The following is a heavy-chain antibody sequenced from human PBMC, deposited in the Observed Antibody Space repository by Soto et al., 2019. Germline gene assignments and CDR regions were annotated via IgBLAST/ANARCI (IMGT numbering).Heavy chain of an antibody. CDR2: IIPRSATS. CDR1: GYTFTADA. Sequence: ASVKGSCKATGYTFTADAIAWMRQAPGQGLEWMGGIIPRSATSNYAQKFQGRVTITADESTSTDYMELSSLRSEDTAVYYCAREGLVLVPTTVNSDYYYYAMDVWGQGTTVTVSS. CDR3: AREGLVLVPTTVNSDYYYYAMDV. V-gene: IGHV1-69*13. J-gene: IGHJ6*02. D-gene: IGHD2-2*01.